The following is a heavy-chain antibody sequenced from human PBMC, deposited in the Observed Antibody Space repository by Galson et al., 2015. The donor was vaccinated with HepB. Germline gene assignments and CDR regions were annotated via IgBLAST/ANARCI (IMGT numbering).Heavy chain of an antibody. Sequence: ETLSLTCGVSGGSVNNNNYYWGWIRQPPGKGLEWIGNIYYSGTTYYNPSLKSRLTISLDTSKNQFSLNLSSVTAADTALYYCVRGTGGGLRPSYGLDVWGQGTTVTVSS. CDR3: VRGTGGGLRPSYGLDV. J-gene: IGHJ6*02. D-gene: IGHD4-17*01. V-gene: IGHV4-39*07. CDR1: GGSVNNNNYY. CDR2: IYYSGTT.